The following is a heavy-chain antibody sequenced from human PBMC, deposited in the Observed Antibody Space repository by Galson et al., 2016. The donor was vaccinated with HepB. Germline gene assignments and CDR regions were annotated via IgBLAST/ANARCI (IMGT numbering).Heavy chain of an antibody. Sequence: SLRLSCAASGFAFITYVMSWVRLAPGKGLEWVSAISGSGGSTYYADSVKGRFTISRDNSKNTLYLQMNSLRAEDTAVYYCAKEFYDYVWGNYRPRPVDYWGQGTLVTASS. CDR3: AKEFYDYVWGNYRPRPVDY. CDR2: ISGSGGST. V-gene: IGHV3-23*01. J-gene: IGHJ4*02. D-gene: IGHD3-16*02. CDR1: GFAFITYV.